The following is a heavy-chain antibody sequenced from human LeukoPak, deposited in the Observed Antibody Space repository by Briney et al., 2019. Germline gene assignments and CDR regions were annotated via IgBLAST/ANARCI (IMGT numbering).Heavy chain of an antibody. V-gene: IGHV3-9*01. CDR2: ISWNSGSI. CDR1: GFTFSSYA. J-gene: IGHJ4*02. CDR3: AKGPDSSGYYLLLDY. Sequence: GGSLRLSCAAAGFTFSSYAMHWVRQAPGKGLEWVSGISWNSGSIGYADSVKGRFTISRDNAKNSLYLQMNSLRAEDTALYYCAKGPDSSGYYLLLDYWGQGTLVTVSS. D-gene: IGHD3-22*01.